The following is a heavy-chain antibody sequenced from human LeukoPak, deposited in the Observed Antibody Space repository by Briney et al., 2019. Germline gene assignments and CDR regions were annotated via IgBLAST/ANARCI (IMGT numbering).Heavy chain of an antibody. CDR3: AKAGSSSWYLDY. V-gene: IGHV3-23*01. J-gene: IGHJ4*02. CDR2: VSGSGDGSAGIT. Sequence: GSLRLSCAASGFSFSTYAMSWVRQAPGKGLEWVSAVSGSGDGSAGITYYADSVKGRFTISRDNSKNTLFLQMNSLRGEDTAVYYCAKAGSSSWYLDYWGQGTLVTVSS. CDR1: GFSFSTYA. D-gene: IGHD6-13*01.